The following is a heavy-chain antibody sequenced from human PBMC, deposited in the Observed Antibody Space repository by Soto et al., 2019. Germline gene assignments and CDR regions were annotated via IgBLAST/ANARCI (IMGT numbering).Heavy chain of an antibody. CDR3: ARESWFGSGSYRGTFDS. Sequence: PSETLSLTCTVSGGTISRGNYSWSWIRQHPGKGLEWIGYIYHRGSTYYNPSLKSRVTISIDTSKNQFSLNLNSVTAADTAIYYCARESWFGSGSYRGTFDSWGQGALVTVSS. D-gene: IGHD3-10*01. CDR2: IYHRGST. J-gene: IGHJ4*02. V-gene: IGHV4-31*03. CDR1: GGTISRGNYS.